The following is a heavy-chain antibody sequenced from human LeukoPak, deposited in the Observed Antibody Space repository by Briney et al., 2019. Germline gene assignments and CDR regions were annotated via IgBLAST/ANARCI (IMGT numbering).Heavy chain of an antibody. CDR2: LYYSVST. CDR3: ARWQINLYYFDY. CDR1: GGSISSSSYY. J-gene: IGHJ4*02. V-gene: IGHV4-39*01. Sequence: PSETLSLTCTVSGGSISSSSYYWGWIRQPPGKGLEWIGTLYYSVSTYYNPSLKSRVAISVDTSKNQFSLKLSSVTAADTAVYYCARWQINLYYFDYWGQGTLVTVSS. D-gene: IGHD1-14*01.